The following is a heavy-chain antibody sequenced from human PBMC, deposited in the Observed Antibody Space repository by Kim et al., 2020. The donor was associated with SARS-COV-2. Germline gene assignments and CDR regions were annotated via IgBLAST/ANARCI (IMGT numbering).Heavy chain of an antibody. V-gene: IGHV3-23*01. CDR3: AKDATYYDILSGPLPGMDV. J-gene: IGHJ6*02. D-gene: IGHD3-9*01. Sequence: GGSLRLSCAASGFTFSSYAMSWVRQAPGKGLEWVSAISGSGGSTYYADSVKGWFTISRDNSKNTLYLQMNSLRAEDTAVYYCAKDATYYDILSGPLPGMDVWSQGTTVTVSS. CDR2: ISGSGGST. CDR1: GFTFSSYA.